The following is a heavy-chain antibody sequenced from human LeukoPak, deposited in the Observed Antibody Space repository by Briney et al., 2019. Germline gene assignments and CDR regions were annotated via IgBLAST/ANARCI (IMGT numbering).Heavy chain of an antibody. Sequence: GGSLRLSFAASGFTFSSYAMSWVRQAPGKGLEWGSAISGSGGSTYYADSVKGRFTISRDNSKNTLYLQMNSLRAEDTAVYYCTTEDTAMVIGDWGQGTLVTVSS. V-gene: IGHV3-23*01. CDR1: GFTFSSYA. CDR2: ISGSGGST. J-gene: IGHJ4*02. D-gene: IGHD5-18*01. CDR3: TTEDTAMVIGD.